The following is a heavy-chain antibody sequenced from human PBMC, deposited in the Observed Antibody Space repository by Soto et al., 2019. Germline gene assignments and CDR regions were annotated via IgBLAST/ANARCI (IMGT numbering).Heavy chain of an antibody. CDR2: IYHSGST. CDR1: GGSISSSNW. CDR3: ARRRYCSGGSCYSKSSNWFDP. J-gene: IGHJ5*02. V-gene: IGHV4-4*02. D-gene: IGHD2-15*01. Sequence: SETLSLTCAVSGGSISSSNWWSWVRQPPGKGLEWIGEIYHSGSTNYNPSLKSRVTISVDKSKNQFSLKLSSVTAADTAVYYCARRRYCSGGSCYSKSSNWFDPWGQGTLVTVSS.